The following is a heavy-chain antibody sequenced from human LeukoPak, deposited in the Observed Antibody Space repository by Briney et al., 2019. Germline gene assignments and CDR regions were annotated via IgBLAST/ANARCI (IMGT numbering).Heavy chain of an antibody. CDR1: GGTFSSYT. D-gene: IGHD6-13*01. V-gene: IGHV1-69*10. CDR3: ARDESIAAAGPGFAY. Sequence: SVKVSCKASGGTFSSYTISWVRQAPGQGLEWMGRIIPILGVANYAQKFQGRVTITADKSTSTAYMELSSLRSEDTAVYYCARDESIAAAGPGFAYWGQGTLVTVSS. J-gene: IGHJ4*02. CDR2: IIPILGVA.